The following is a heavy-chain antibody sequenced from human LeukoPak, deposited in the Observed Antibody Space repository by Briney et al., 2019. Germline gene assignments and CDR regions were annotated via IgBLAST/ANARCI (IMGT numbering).Heavy chain of an antibody. CDR2: IYYSGST. D-gene: IGHD3-10*01. J-gene: IGHJ4*03. CDR1: GGSISSGSCY. Sequence: PSETLSLTCTVSGGSISSGSCYWSWNRQHPGKGLECIGYIYYSGSTYYNPSLKSRVTISVDTSKKQFSLKLSSVTAADTAVYYCARYYFGSGSYFDYWGQGTLVTVSS. CDR3: ARYYFGSGSYFDY. V-gene: IGHV4-31*03.